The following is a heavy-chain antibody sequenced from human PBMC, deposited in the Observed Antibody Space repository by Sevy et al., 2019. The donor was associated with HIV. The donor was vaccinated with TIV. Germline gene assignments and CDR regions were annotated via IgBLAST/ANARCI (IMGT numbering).Heavy chain of an antibody. CDR2: IYYNGHI. J-gene: IGHJ4*02. CDR1: GGSITSLY. Sequence: SETLSLTCTVSGGSITSLYWNWIWQPPGKGLEWIANIYYNGHINYNPSLKSPVTLSLDTSKNQFSLGLSSVTAADTAMYYCAGENAWGRGYSWGQGTLVTVSS. D-gene: IGHD1-26*01. V-gene: IGHV4-59*08. CDR3: AGENAWGRGYS.